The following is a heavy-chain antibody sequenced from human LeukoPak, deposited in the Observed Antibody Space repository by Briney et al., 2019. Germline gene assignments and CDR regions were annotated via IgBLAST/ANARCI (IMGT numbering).Heavy chain of an antibody. Sequence: PGGSLRLSCTASGFTFGDYAMSWFRQAPGKGLEWVGFIRSKAYGGTTEYAASVKGRFTISRDDSKSIAYLQMNSLKTEDTAVYYCTRGLIAQQLRPDAFDIWGQGTMVTVSS. CDR3: TRGLIAQQLRPDAFDI. CDR1: GFTFGDYA. J-gene: IGHJ3*02. V-gene: IGHV3-49*03. CDR2: IRSKAYGGTT. D-gene: IGHD6-13*01.